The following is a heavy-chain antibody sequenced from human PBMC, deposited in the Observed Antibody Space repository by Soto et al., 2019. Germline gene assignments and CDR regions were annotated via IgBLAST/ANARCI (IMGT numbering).Heavy chain of an antibody. Sequence: SVKVSCKASGGTFSSYAISWVRQAPGQGLEWMGGIIPIFGTANYAQKFQGRVTITADESTSTAYMELSNLRSEDTAVYYCVRGYPYSSGPWGQGTLVTVSS. D-gene: IGHD3-22*01. V-gene: IGHV1-69*13. CDR3: VRGYPYSSGP. J-gene: IGHJ5*02. CDR1: GGTFSSYA. CDR2: IIPIFGTA.